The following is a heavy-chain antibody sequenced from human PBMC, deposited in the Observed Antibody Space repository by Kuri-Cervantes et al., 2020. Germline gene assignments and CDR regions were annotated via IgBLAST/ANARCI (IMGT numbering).Heavy chain of an antibody. CDR1: GFTFDDYA. V-gene: IGHV3-9*01. CDR2: ISWNSGSI. D-gene: IGHD2-2*01. Sequence: SLKISCAASGFTFDDYAIHWVRQAPGKGLEWVSGISWNSGSIGYADSVKGRFTISRDNAKNSLYLQMNSLRAEDTALYYCAKDLSSQPSDFDYWGQGTLVTVSS. CDR3: AKDLSSQPSDFDY. J-gene: IGHJ4*02.